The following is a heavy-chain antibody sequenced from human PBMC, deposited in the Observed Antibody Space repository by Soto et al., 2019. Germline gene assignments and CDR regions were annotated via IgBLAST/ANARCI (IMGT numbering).Heavy chain of an antibody. CDR3: ARVLKSSGWDNDVFDI. CDR1: GASISSYY. D-gene: IGHD6-19*01. J-gene: IGHJ3*02. CDR2: VYYSGST. Sequence: SETLSLTCTVSGASISSYYWSWIRQPPGKGLEWIGYVYYSGSTNYNPSLKSRVTISVDTSKNQFSLKLSSVTAADTATYYCARVLKSSGWDNDVFDIWGQGTMVTVSS. V-gene: IGHV4-59*01.